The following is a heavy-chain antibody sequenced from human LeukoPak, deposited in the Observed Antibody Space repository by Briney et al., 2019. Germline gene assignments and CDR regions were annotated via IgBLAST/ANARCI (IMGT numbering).Heavy chain of an antibody. Sequence: GTSLRLSCAASGFTFTNAWMSWVRQAPGKGLEWVGRIKSIGDGGTTEYTAPVQGRFTISRDDSRNTLYLQMNSLKTEDTAVYYCTTGRDRWQLLFDIWGQGTMVAVSS. CDR1: GFTFTNAW. J-gene: IGHJ3*02. V-gene: IGHV3-15*05. CDR3: TTGRDRWQLLFDI. CDR2: IKSIGDGGTT. D-gene: IGHD4-23*01.